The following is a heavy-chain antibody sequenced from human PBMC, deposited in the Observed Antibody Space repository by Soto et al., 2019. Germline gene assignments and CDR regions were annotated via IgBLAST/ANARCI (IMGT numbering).Heavy chain of an antibody. CDR3: ARDLSSGWWSY. CDR1: GGSIINYY. Sequence: PSETLSLTCTVSGGSIINYYWSWIRQPPGKALEWIGYIQYSGSTNYNPSLKSRVIMSVDTSKNQFYLKLSSVTAADTAVYYCARDLSSGWWSYWGQGTLVTVSS. J-gene: IGHJ4*02. D-gene: IGHD6-19*01. CDR2: IQYSGST. V-gene: IGHV4-59*01.